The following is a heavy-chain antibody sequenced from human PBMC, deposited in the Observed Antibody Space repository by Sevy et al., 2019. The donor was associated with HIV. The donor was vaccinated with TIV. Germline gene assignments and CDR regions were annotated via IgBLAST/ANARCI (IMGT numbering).Heavy chain of an antibody. D-gene: IGHD6-19*01. Sequence: SLTCAVYGGSFSGYYWSWIRQPPGKGLEWIGEINHSGSTNYNPSPKSRFTLSVDTSKNQFSLKLSSVTAADTAVYYCAGGSTGGRREGSVWTSRGRGLDYWGQGTLVTVSS. J-gene: IGHJ4*02. CDR1: GGSFSGYY. V-gene: IGHV4-34*01. CDR2: INHSGST. CDR3: AGGSTGGRREGSVWTSRGRGLDY.